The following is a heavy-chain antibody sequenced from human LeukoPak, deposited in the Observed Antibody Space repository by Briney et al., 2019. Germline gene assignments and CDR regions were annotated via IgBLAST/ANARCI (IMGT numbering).Heavy chain of an antibody. CDR1: GGSFSGYY. V-gene: IGHV4-59*01. CDR2: FHYSGST. Sequence: SETLSLTCAVDGGSFSGYYWSWIRQPPGKGLEWIGYFHYSGSTNYSPSLKSRVTISIDTSKNQFSLKVSSVTAADTAVYYCARGSSWSYYFDYWGQGTLVTVSS. CDR3: ARGSSWSYYFDY. D-gene: IGHD6-13*01. J-gene: IGHJ4*02.